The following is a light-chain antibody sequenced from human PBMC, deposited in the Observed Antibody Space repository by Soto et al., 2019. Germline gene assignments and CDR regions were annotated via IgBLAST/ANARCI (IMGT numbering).Light chain of an antibody. CDR1: QSISSY. Sequence: DIQMTQAPSSLSASVGDRVTITCRASQSISSYLNWYRQKPGKAPKLLIYAASSLQSGVPSRFSGSVSGTDFTLTISSLHPEDFATYYCQQSYSTPWTFGQGTQVEIK. CDR2: AAS. V-gene: IGKV1-39*01. J-gene: IGKJ1*01. CDR3: QQSYSTPWT.